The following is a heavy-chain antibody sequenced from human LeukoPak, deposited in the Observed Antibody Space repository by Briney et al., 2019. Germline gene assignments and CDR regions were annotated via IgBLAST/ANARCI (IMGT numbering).Heavy chain of an antibody. CDR1: GYSITSGYY. J-gene: IGHJ4*02. V-gene: IGHV4-38-2*02. CDR2: IYHSGST. CDR3: ARGSLEITFGGVIVDY. Sequence: SETLSLTCTVSGYSITSGYYWGWIRQPPGKGLEWIGSIYHSGSTYYNASLKSRVTISVDTSKNQFSLKLSSVTAADTAVYCARGSLEITFGGVIVDYWGQGTLVTVSS. D-gene: IGHD3-16*02.